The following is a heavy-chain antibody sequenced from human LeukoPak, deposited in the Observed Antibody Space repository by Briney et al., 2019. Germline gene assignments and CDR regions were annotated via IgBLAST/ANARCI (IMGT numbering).Heavy chain of an antibody. CDR3: ARGTYYYDSSGYYEGVY. D-gene: IGHD3-22*01. J-gene: IGHJ4*02. Sequence: GASVKVSCKASGYTFTSYYMHWVRQAPGQGLEWMGIINPSGGSTSYAQKFQGRVTMTRDTSISTAYMELSRLRSDDTAVYYCARGTYYYDSSGYYEGVYWGQGTLVTVSS. CDR1: GYTFTSYY. CDR2: INPSGGST. V-gene: IGHV1-46*01.